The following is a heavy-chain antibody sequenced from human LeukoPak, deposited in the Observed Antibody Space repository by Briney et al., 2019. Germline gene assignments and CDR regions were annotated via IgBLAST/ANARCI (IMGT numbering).Heavy chain of an antibody. CDR1: GGSISSSSYY. V-gene: IGHV4-39*07. CDR2: IYYSGST. Sequence: SETLSLTCTVSGGSISSSSYYWGWISQPPGKGLEWIGSIYYSGSTYYNPSLKSRVTISVDTSKNQFSLKLSSVTAADTAVYYCAREERGRGGFVDPWGQGTLVTVSS. CDR3: AREERGRGGFVDP. J-gene: IGHJ5*02. D-gene: IGHD3-16*01.